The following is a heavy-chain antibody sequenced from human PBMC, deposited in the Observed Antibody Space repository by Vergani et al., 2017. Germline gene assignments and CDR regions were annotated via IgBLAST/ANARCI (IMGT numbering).Heavy chain of an antibody. CDR2: INPTTGNP. CDR3: ARAKRGRLAVGATDS. J-gene: IGHJ4*02. CDR1: GYSFNNYA. V-gene: IGHV7-4-1*01. D-gene: IGHD6-19*01. Sequence: QEQLVQSGSELKKPGASVKVSCKASGYSFNNYAIHWVRQAPGHGLEWMGWINPTTGNPTYARAFTGRFVFSLDTSISTAYLQIGSLKAEDTAVYFCARAKRGRLAVGATDSWGQGTLLTVSS.